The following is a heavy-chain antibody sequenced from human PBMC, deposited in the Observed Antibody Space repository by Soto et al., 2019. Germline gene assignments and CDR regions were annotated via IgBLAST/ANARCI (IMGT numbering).Heavy chain of an antibody. CDR1: GYTFTNYG. J-gene: IGHJ6*02. V-gene: IGHV1-18*01. D-gene: IGHD3-3*01. Sequence: QVHLVQSGAEVKRPGASVKVSCKTSGYTFTNYGISWVRQAPGQGLEWMGWIHTYNANTNYAQKVQDRLTLTTDTSTSTAYMDLRRLRSDDTAVYYCVRDLDLVFGEGGMDVWAQGTTVTVSS. CDR3: VRDLDLVFGEGGMDV. CDR2: IHTYNANT.